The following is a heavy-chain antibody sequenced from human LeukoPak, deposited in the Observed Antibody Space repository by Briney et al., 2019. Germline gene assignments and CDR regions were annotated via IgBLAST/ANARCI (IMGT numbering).Heavy chain of an antibody. V-gene: IGHV1-18*04. J-gene: IGHJ4*02. D-gene: IGHD3-10*01. CDR1: AYISTAYY. CDR3: ARDATMVRGVSVRQFDY. CDR2: ISAYNGNT. Sequence: ASVKVSCKASAYISTAYYIHWVRQAPGQGLEWMGWISAYNGNTNYAQKLQGRVTMTTDTSTSTAYMELRSLRSDDTAVYYCARDATMVRGVSVRQFDYWGQGTLVTVSS.